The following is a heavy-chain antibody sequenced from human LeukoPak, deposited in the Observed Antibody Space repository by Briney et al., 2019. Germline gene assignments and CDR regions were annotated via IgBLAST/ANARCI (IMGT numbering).Heavy chain of an antibody. CDR3: ARERASYGDYDY. CDR1: GFTFSSYA. J-gene: IGHJ4*02. CDR2: ISCSGGST. V-gene: IGHV3-23*01. Sequence: GSLRLSCAASGFTFSSYAMSLVPQAPGKGLEWVSAISCSGGSTYYADSVKGRFTISRDNAKNSLYLQMNSLRAEDTAVYYCARERASYGDYDYWGQGTLVTVSS. D-gene: IGHD4-17*01.